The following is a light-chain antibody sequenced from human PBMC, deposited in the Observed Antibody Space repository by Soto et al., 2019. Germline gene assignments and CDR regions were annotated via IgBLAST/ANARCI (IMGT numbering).Light chain of an antibody. CDR2: KAS. Sequence: DIHMTQSPSSMSGSVGDRVTITCRASQTISSWLAWYQQKPGKAPKLLIYKASTLKSGVPSRFSGSGSGTEFTLTISSLQPDDFATYYCQHYNSYSEAVGQGTKVDI. J-gene: IGKJ1*01. CDR3: QHYNSYSEA. V-gene: IGKV1-5*03. CDR1: QTISSW.